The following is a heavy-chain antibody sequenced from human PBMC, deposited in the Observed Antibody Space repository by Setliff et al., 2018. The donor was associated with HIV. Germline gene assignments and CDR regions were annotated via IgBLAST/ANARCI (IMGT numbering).Heavy chain of an antibody. CDR1: GGSIPNFY. V-gene: IGHV4-4*09. J-gene: IGHJ4*02. D-gene: IGHD3-16*01. Sequence: LSLTCNVSGGSIPNFYWSWIRQPPGKGLEWIGYIYNPGSTNFNPSLQSRVSMSVDVSTNQFSLRLTSVTAADTAVYYCARLRLAVMMSLDYFDLWGQGTLVTVSS. CDR3: ARLRLAVMMSLDYFDL. CDR2: IYNPGST.